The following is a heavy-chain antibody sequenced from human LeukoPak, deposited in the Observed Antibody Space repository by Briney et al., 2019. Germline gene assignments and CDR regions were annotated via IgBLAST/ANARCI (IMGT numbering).Heavy chain of an antibody. Sequence: PGGSPRLSCAASGFTFSNYAMSWVRQAPGKRLEWVSAITGSAADTYSADSVKGRFTISRDNSRNTLYLQMNSLRAEDTAVYYCAKPTVGSGSHYGLDVWGKGTTVTVSP. J-gene: IGHJ6*04. V-gene: IGHV3-23*01. CDR3: AKPTVGSGSHYGLDV. CDR2: ITGSAADT. CDR1: GFTFSNYA. D-gene: IGHD3-10*01.